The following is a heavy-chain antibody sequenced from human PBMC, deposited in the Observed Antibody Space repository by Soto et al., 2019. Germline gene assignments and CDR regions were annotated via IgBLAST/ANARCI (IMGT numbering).Heavy chain of an antibody. Sequence: GGSLRLSCAASGFTFSSYAMSWVRQAPGKGLEWVSAISGSGGSTYYADSVKGRFTISRDNSKNTLYLQMNSLRAEDTAVYYCAKDDYSLFHYYYYGMDVWGQGTTVTVSS. J-gene: IGHJ6*02. CDR1: GFTFSSYA. CDR3: AKDDYSLFHYYYYGMDV. V-gene: IGHV3-23*01. CDR2: ISGSGGST. D-gene: IGHD2-15*01.